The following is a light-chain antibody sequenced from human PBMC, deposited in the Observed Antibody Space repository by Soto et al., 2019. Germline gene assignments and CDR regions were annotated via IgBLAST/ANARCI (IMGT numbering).Light chain of an antibody. CDR2: DVS. V-gene: IGLV2-14*03. Sequence: QSVLTQPASVSGSPGQSITLSCTGTSSDVGGYSYISWYQHNPGRAPKLMIYDVSNRPSGVSDRFSGSKSGNTASLTISRLQAEDEDDYYCSSYKTSSTYVFGSGTKVTVL. CDR1: SSDVGGYSY. CDR3: SSYKTSSTYV. J-gene: IGLJ1*01.